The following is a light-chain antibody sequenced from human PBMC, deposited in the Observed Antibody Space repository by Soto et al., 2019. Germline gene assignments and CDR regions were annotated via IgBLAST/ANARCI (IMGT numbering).Light chain of an antibody. V-gene: IGLV2-8*01. Sequence: QSALTQPPSASGSPGQSVTISCTGTSSDVGGYNYVSWYQQHPGKAPKVMIYEVSKRPSGVPDRFSGSKSGNTGSLTVSGLQAEDEADYYCSSYAGSNLVFGGGTKLTVL. J-gene: IGLJ2*01. CDR1: SSDVGGYNY. CDR2: EVS. CDR3: SSYAGSNLV.